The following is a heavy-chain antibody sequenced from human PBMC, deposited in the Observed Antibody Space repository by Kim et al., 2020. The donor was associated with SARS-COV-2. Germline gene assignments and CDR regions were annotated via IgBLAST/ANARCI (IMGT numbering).Heavy chain of an antibody. CDR2: ISSNGGST. CDR1: GFTFSSYA. V-gene: IGHV3-64D*09. D-gene: IGHD6-19*01. CDR3: VKGSTRQWLAFLDY. J-gene: IGHJ4*02. Sequence: GGSLRLSCSASGFTFSSYAMHWVRQAPGKGLEYVSAISSNGGSTYYADSVKGRFTISRDNSKNTLYLQMSSLRAEDTAVYYCVKGSTRQWLAFLDYWGQGTLVTVSS.